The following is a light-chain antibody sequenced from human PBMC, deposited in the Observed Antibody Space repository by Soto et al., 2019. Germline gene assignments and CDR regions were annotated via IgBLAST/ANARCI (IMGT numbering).Light chain of an antibody. J-gene: IGLJ2*01. CDR1: NNDVGGYNY. CDR2: DVS. Sequence: QSALTQPASVSGSPGQSITISCTGTNNDVGGYNYVPWYQQHPGKAPKLMIFDVSHRPSGVSNRFSGSKSGNTASLTISGLQAEDEADYYCSSYTSSSTVVFGGGTKLTVL. CDR3: SSYTSSSTVV. V-gene: IGLV2-14*01.